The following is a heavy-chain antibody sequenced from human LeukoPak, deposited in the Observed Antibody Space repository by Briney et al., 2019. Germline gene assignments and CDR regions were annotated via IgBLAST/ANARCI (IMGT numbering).Heavy chain of an antibody. D-gene: IGHD6-19*01. Sequence: SVKVSCTASGGTFSSYAISWVRQAPGQGLEWMGGIIPIFGTANYAQKFQGRVTITADESTSTAYMELSSLRSEDTAVYYCARRVIPVADPFDYRGQGTLATASS. CDR2: IIPIFGTA. CDR1: GGTFSSYA. J-gene: IGHJ4*02. CDR3: ARRVIPVADPFDY. V-gene: IGHV1-69*01.